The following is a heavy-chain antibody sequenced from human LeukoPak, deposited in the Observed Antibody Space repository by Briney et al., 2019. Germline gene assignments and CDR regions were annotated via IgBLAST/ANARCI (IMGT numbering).Heavy chain of an antibody. Sequence: GASVKVSCKASGGTFISYAISWVRQAPGQGLEWMGGIIPIFGTANYAQKFQGRVTITADESTSTAYMELSSLRSEDTAVYYCARAGVVVAALNWFDPWGQGTLVTVSS. V-gene: IGHV1-69*13. D-gene: IGHD2-15*01. J-gene: IGHJ5*02. CDR1: GGTFISYA. CDR2: IIPIFGTA. CDR3: ARAGVVVAALNWFDP.